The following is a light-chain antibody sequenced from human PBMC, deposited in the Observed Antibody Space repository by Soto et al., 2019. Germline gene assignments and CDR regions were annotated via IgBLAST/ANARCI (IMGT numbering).Light chain of an antibody. V-gene: IGKV3-15*01. CDR2: GAS. Sequence: EVVMTQSPDTLSVSPGERATLSCRASQSVSSSLAWYQQKPGQAPRLLIYGASTRATGVPARFSGSGSGTEFTLTNSSLQSEDVAVYYCQHFNNWPPWTFGQGTRVEIK. CDR1: QSVSSS. CDR3: QHFNNWPPWT. J-gene: IGKJ1*01.